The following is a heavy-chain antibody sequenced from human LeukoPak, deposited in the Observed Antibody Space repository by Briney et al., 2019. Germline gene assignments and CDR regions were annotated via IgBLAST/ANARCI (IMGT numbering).Heavy chain of an antibody. CDR3: ARDTRYYYDSSGYYPDAFDI. D-gene: IGHD3-22*01. J-gene: IGHJ3*02. V-gene: IGHV3-21*01. CDR1: GFTFSSYS. CDR2: ISSSSSYI. Sequence: GGSLRLSCAASGFTFSSYSMNWVRQAPGKGLEWVSPISSSSSYIYYAGSVKGRFTISRDNAKNSLYLQMNSLRAEDTAVYYCARDTRYYYDSSGYYPDAFDIWGQGTMVTVSS.